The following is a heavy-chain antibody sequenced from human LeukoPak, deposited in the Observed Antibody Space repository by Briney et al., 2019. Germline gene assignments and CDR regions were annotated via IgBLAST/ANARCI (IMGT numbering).Heavy chain of an antibody. CDR1: GYTFTSYD. Sequence: ASVKVSRKASGYTFTSYDINWVRQATGQGLEWMGWMNPNSGNTGYAQKFQGRVTITRNTSISTAYMELSSLRSEDTAVYYCARGYLMYDYVWGSYRPHWYFDLWGRGTLVTVSS. CDR2: MNPNSGNT. D-gene: IGHD3-16*02. J-gene: IGHJ2*01. CDR3: ARGYLMYDYVWGSYRPHWYFDL. V-gene: IGHV1-8*03.